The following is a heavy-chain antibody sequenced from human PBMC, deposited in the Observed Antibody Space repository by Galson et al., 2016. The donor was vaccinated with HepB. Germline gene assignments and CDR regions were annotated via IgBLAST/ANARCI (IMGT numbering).Heavy chain of an antibody. CDR1: GFTFSLYA. Sequence: SLRLSCAADGFTFSLYAMNWVRQAPGKGLEWVSFISAGGVKTHYAGPVRGRFTISRDDSKNILYLDMNSLTADDTALYYCTKEGKVQQLVPYYFANWGQGTLITVSA. V-gene: IGHV3-23*01. J-gene: IGHJ4*02. D-gene: IGHD3-10*01. CDR2: ISAGGVKT. CDR3: TKEGKVQQLVPYYFAN.